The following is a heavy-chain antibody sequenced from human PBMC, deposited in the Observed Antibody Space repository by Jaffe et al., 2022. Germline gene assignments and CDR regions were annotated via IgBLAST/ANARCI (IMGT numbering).Heavy chain of an antibody. CDR2: INGAGSTT. CDR1: GFTLSSYW. Sequence: EVQLVESGGGLVQPGGSLRLSCVASGFTLSSYWMHWVRQAPGKGLVWVARINGAGSTTTYADSVKGRLTISRDNAKNTLYMEMNSLRAEDTAVYYCARGGGFSYGATDYWGQGTLVTVSS. CDR3: ARGGGFSYGATDY. V-gene: IGHV3-74*03. D-gene: IGHD5-18*01. J-gene: IGHJ4*02.